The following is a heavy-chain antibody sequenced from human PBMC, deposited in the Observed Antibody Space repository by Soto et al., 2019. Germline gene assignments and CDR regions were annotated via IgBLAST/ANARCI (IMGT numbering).Heavy chain of an antibody. J-gene: IGHJ4*02. D-gene: IGHD6-19*01. CDR2: ISGSSRYT. CDR3: ARHTSGWHYYDY. Sequence: GGSLRLSCAASGFNFSDHYMNCIRQAPGKGLEGVSYISGSSRYTNFADSVNGRFTISRDNSKNSLYLQMNSLRAEDTAVYYCARHTSGWHYYDYWGQGTTLTVSS. V-gene: IGHV3-11*06. CDR1: GFNFSDHY.